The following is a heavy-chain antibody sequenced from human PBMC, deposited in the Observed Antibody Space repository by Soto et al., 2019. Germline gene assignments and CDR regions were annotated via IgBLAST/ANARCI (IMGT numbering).Heavy chain of an antibody. CDR1: GLTFNNAW. CDR3: TGDLGSETGLGSFDY. CDR2: IKSRTDGGTA. Sequence: EVQLVESGGVLVKPGGSLRLSCTASGLTFNNAWMNWVRQAPGKGLEWVALIKSRTDGGTAEYAAPVKDRFTISRDDSKNTLYLQMDGLKTEDTAVYYCTGDLGSETGLGSFDYWGQGTRVTVSS. V-gene: IGHV3-15*01. J-gene: IGHJ4*02. D-gene: IGHD3-10*01.